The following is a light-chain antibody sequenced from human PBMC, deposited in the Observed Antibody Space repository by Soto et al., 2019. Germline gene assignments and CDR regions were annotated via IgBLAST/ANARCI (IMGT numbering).Light chain of an antibody. V-gene: IGLV2-14*01. CDR3: YSYPTSSTYV. CDR1: SSDVGGYNY. CDR2: HVS. Sequence: QSVLTQPASVSGSPGQSITISCTGTSSDVGGYNYVSWYQQHPAKVPNLMIYHVSNRPSGVSDRFSGSKSGNTASLTISGLQAEDEGDYYCYSYPTSSTYVFGTGTKVPAL. J-gene: IGLJ1*01.